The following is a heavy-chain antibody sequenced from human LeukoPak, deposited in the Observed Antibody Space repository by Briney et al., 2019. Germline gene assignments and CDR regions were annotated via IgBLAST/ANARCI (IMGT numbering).Heavy chain of an antibody. Sequence: SETLSLTCAVSGYSTSSGYYWGWIRQPPGKGLEWIGSIYHSGSTYYNPSLKSRVTISVDTSKNQFSLKLSSVTAADTAVYYCARQGSRFLEWLKFVYWGQGTLVTVSS. J-gene: IGHJ4*02. V-gene: IGHV4-38-2*01. CDR1: GYSTSSGYY. D-gene: IGHD3-3*01. CDR3: ARQGSRFLEWLKFVY. CDR2: IYHSGST.